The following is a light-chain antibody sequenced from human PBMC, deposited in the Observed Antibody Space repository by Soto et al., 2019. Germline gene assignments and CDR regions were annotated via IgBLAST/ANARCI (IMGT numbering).Light chain of an antibody. J-gene: IGLJ1*01. CDR1: RQDVGAYNY. CDR3: SSYTSVTTYV. V-gene: IGLV2-14*01. Sequence: QSALNKPASGSGTPGQSLTISCTGTRQDVGAYNYDSWYQQYPGEAPKVIIYDVSHRPAGVSNRFSGSKSGNTASLTISGLQTQDEADYYCSSYTSVTTYVFGTGTKVTVL. CDR2: DVS.